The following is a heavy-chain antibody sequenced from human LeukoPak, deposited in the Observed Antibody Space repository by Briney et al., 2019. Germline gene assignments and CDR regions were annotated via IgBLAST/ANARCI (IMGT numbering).Heavy chain of an antibody. J-gene: IGHJ6*02. Sequence: SETLSLTCTVSGGSISSYYWSWIRQPPGKGLEWIGYIYYSGSTNYSPSLKSRVTISVDTSKNQFSLKLSSVTAADTAVYYCARLFSAFSTTSYSSGMDVWGQGTTVTVSS. V-gene: IGHV4-59*08. D-gene: IGHD2/OR15-2a*01. CDR1: GGSISSYY. CDR3: ARLFSAFSTTSYSSGMDV. CDR2: IYYSGST.